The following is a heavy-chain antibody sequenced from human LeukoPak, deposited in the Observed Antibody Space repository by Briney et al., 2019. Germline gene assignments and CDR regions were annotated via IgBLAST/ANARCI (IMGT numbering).Heavy chain of an antibody. CDR2: IIPIFGTA. CDR3: ARCVVTGYYYYYGMDV. J-gene: IGHJ6*02. CDR1: GGTFSSYA. D-gene: IGHD3-22*01. V-gene: IGHV1-69*13. Sequence: SVKVSCKASGGTFSSYAISWVRQAPGQGLEWMGGIIPIFGTANYAQKFQGRVTITADESTSTAYMELSSLRSEDTAVYYCARCVVTGYYYYYGMDVWGQGTTVTVSS.